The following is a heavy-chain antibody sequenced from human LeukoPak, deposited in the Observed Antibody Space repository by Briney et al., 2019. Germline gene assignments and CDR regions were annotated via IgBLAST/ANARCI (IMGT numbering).Heavy chain of an antibody. CDR2: ISYDGSNK. CDR1: GFTFSSYA. V-gene: IGHV3-30-3*01. D-gene: IGHD5-18*01. Sequence: PGRSLRLSCAASGFTFSSYAMHWVRQAPGKGLEWVAVISYDGSNKYYADSVKGRFTISRDNSKNTLYLRMNSLRAEDTAVYYCARESIGYSYGYFDYWGQGTLVTVSS. J-gene: IGHJ4*02. CDR3: ARESIGYSYGYFDY.